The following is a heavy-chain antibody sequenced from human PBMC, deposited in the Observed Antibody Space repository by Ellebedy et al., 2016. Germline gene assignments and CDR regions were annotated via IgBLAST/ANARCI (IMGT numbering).Heavy chain of an antibody. D-gene: IGHD6-13*01. CDR3: ARVQWSGSSSWYWFDP. CDR2: IYYSGST. J-gene: IGHJ5*02. Sequence: SETLSLXXTVSGGSISSYYWSWIRQPAGKGLEWIGYIYYSGSTNYNPSLKSRVTISVDTSKNQFSLKLSSVTAADTAVYYCARVQWSGSSSWYWFDPWGQGTLVTVSS. V-gene: IGHV4-59*01. CDR1: GGSISSYY.